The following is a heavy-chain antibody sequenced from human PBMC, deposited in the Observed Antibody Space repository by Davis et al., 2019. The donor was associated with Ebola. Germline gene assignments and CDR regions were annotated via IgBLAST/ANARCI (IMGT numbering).Heavy chain of an antibody. CDR2: ISGSGGIG. V-gene: IGHV3-23*01. D-gene: IGHD3-10*01. J-gene: IGHJ4*02. CDR3: AKDRERSSYFFDY. Sequence: GGSLRLSCAASGFNFNNYAMSWVRQAPGKGLEWVSGISGSGGIGNYADSVKGRFTISRDNSKNTLFLQMNYLIPEDTAVYYCAKDRERSSYFFDYWGQGTLLTVSS. CDR1: GFNFNNYA.